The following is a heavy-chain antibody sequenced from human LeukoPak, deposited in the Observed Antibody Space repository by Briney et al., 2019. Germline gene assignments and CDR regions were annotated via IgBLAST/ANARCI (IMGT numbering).Heavy chain of an antibody. V-gene: IGHV1-46*01. CDR2: INPSGGST. Sequence: ASVKVSCKASGYTFTSYGISWVRQAPGQGLEWMGIINPSGGSTSYAQKFQGRVTMTRDTSTSTVYMELSSLRSEDTAVYYCARSGGIAARPTDIDFDYWGQGTLVTVSS. J-gene: IGHJ4*02. CDR1: GYTFTSYG. CDR3: ARSGGIAARPTDIDFDY. D-gene: IGHD6-6*01.